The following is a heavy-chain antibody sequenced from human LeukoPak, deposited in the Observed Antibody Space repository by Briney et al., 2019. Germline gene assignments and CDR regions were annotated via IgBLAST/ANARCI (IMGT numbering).Heavy chain of an antibody. CDR1: GFTFSNYA. CDR2: ISGSGGST. CDR3: AKISGSYPY. D-gene: IGHD1-26*01. J-gene: IGHJ4*02. Sequence: GGSLRLSCAGSGFTFSNYAMSWVHQAPGKGLEWVSAISGSGGSTYYADSVKGRFTISRDNSKNTLYLQMNSLRAEDTAVYYCAKISGSYPYWGQGTLVTVSS. V-gene: IGHV3-23*01.